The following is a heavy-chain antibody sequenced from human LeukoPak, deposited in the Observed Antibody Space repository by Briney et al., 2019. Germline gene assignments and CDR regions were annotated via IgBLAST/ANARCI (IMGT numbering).Heavy chain of an antibody. CDR3: ARTLLWFGERRYYFDY. Sequence: SETLSLTCTVSGGSISSSSYSWGWIRQPPGKGLEWIGSIYYSGSTYYNPSLKSRVTISVDTSKNQFSLKLSSVTAADTAVYYCARTLLWFGERRYYFDYWGQGTLVTVSP. CDR2: IYYSGST. CDR1: GGSISSSSYS. J-gene: IGHJ4*02. V-gene: IGHV4-39*01. D-gene: IGHD3-10*01.